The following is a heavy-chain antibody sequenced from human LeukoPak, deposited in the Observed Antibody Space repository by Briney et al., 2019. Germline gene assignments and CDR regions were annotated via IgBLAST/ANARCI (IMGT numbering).Heavy chain of an antibody. CDR2: INPKTGGT. D-gene: IGHD6-19*01. J-gene: IGHJ4*02. CDR1: GYTFTGHH. CDR3: ARKGLVAGRPTDLDS. Sequence: RASVKVSCKASGYTFTGHHIHWVRQAPGQGLEWMGWINPKTGGTSYRQDFQGRVTMTSDTSLSIAYMELTGLKSDDTAVFYCARKGLVAGRPTDLDSWGQGTLVTVSS. V-gene: IGHV1-2*02.